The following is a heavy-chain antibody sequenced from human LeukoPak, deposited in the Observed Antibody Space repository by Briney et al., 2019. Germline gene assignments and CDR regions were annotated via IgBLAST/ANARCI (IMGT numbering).Heavy chain of an antibody. Sequence: GGSLRLFCAASGFTVSSNYMSWVRQAPGKGLEWVSVIYSGGSTYYADSVKGRFTISRDNSKNTLYLQMNSLRAEDTAVYYCARDRYYDSSGYYGAFDIWGQGTMVTVSS. J-gene: IGHJ3*02. V-gene: IGHV3-53*01. CDR3: ARDRYYDSSGYYGAFDI. CDR2: IYSGGST. CDR1: GFTVSSNY. D-gene: IGHD3-22*01.